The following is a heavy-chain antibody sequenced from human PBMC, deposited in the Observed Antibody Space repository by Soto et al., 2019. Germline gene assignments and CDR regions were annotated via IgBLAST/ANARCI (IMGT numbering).Heavy chain of an antibody. Sequence: QVQLVQSGAEMKKPGSRWKVPCQLLGAPSNTYRWNWGRQAPGQGPEWMGDISPMFVAANYAPKFQGRVTITADESTGTSYMQLSSLTSEDTALYFCAREVQVHTPAFVYWGQGTLVTVSS. V-gene: IGHV1-69*19. CDR2: ISPMFVAA. CDR3: AREVQVHTPAFVY. CDR1: GAPSNTYR. J-gene: IGHJ4*02. D-gene: IGHD3-10*01.